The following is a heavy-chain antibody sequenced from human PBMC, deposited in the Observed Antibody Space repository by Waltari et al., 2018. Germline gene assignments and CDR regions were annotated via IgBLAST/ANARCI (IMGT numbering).Heavy chain of an antibody. CDR2: IYYSGIT. D-gene: IGHD1-20*01. J-gene: IGHJ5*02. V-gene: IGHV4-39*07. Sequence: QLQLQESGPGLVKPSETLSLTCTVSGGSISSSSYYWGWIRQPPGKGLEWIGSIYYSGITDYNPSLKSRVTISVDTSKNQFSLKLSSVTAADTAVYYCARGGPRSITGKGGWFDPWGQGTLVIVSS. CDR3: ARGGPRSITGKGGWFDP. CDR1: GGSISSSSYY.